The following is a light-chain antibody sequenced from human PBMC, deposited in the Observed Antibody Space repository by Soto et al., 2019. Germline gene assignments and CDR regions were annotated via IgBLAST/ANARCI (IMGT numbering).Light chain of an antibody. V-gene: IGKV1-33*01. Sequence: DIPMTQSPSSLSASAGDRVTITCQASQDISNYLNWYQQKPGKAPKLLIYDASNLETGVPSRCSGSGSGTDFTFTISSLQPEDIATYYCQQYDNLPLTFGGGTKVEIK. CDR2: DAS. J-gene: IGKJ4*01. CDR1: QDISNY. CDR3: QQYDNLPLT.